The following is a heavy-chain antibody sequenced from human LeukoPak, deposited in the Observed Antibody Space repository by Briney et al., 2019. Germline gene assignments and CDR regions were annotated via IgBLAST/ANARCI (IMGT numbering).Heavy chain of an antibody. D-gene: IGHD2-8*01. CDR3: ARPLAPVMLNAFDI. CDR2: INPSGGST. CDR1: GYTFTNYY. V-gene: IGHV1-46*01. J-gene: IGHJ3*02. Sequence: ASVKVSCKASGYTFTNYYIHWVRQASGQGLEWMGIINPSGGSTDYAQKFQGRVTVTRDTSTSTVYMELSSLRSEDTAVYYCARPLAPVMLNAFDIWGQGTMVTVSS.